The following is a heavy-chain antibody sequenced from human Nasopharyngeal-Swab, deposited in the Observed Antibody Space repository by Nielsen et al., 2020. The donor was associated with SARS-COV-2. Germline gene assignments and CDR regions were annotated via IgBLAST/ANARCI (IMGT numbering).Heavy chain of an antibody. CDR2: FSYSVIT. J-gene: IGHJ4*02. V-gene: IGHV4-59*12. Sequence: WIRQPPGKGLEWIGDFSYSVITHYNPSLKSRVTISLDTSKNQFSLKLSSVTAADTGVYYCAREVVGGLVDSWGQGILVTVSS. D-gene: IGHD1-26*01. CDR3: AREVVGGLVDS.